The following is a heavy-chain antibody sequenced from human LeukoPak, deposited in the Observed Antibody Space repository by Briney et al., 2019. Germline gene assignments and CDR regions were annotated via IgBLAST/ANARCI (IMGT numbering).Heavy chain of an antibody. CDR2: ISYDGSNK. Sequence: PGGSLRLSCAASGFTFSSYVMHWVRQAPGKGLEWVAVISYDGSNKYYADSVKGRFTISRDNSKNTLYLQMNSLRAEDTAVYYCAKATPGPMIVVVIFPPDYWGQGTLVTVSS. V-gene: IGHV3-30*18. J-gene: IGHJ4*02. CDR1: GFTFSSYV. CDR3: AKATPGPMIVVVIFPPDY. D-gene: IGHD3-22*01.